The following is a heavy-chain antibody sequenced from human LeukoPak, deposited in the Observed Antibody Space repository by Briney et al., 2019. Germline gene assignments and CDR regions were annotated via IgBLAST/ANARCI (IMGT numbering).Heavy chain of an antibody. Sequence: PSETLSLTCAVYGGSFSGYSWNWIRQPPGKGLEWIGEINHSGSTNYNPSLKSRVTMSVDTSKNQFSLKLSSVTAADTAVYYCARGDKLRSQGIPVAGTHYFDYWGQGTLVTVSS. CDR2: INHSGST. J-gene: IGHJ4*02. V-gene: IGHV4-34*01. CDR3: ARGDKLRSQGIPVAGTHYFDY. D-gene: IGHD6-19*01. CDR1: GGSFSGYS.